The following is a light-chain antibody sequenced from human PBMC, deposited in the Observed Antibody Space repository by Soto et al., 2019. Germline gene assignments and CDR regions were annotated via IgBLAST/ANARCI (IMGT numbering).Light chain of an antibody. CDR2: GAS. CDR1: QSVSNN. J-gene: IGKJ2*01. V-gene: IGKV3-15*01. Sequence: EIVLTQSPGTLSLSPGERATLSCRASQSVSNNYLAWYQQKPGQAPRLLIYGASTRATGIPARFSGSGSGTEFTLTISSLQSEDFAVYYCQQNNNWPYTFGQGTKVDIK. CDR3: QQNNNWPYT.